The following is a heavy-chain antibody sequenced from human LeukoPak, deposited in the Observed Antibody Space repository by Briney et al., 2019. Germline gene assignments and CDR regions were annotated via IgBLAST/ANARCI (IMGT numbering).Heavy chain of an antibody. D-gene: IGHD6-13*01. CDR1: GGSISSSSYY. Sequence: SETLSLTCTVSGGSISSSSYYWGWIRQPPGKGLEWIGSIYYSGSTYYNPSLKSRVTISVDTSKNQFSLKLSSVTAADTAVCYCTRRGRATTGTVGAVDYWGQGTLVTVSS. CDR2: IYYSGST. J-gene: IGHJ4*02. CDR3: TRRGRATTGTVGAVDY. V-gene: IGHV4-39*01.